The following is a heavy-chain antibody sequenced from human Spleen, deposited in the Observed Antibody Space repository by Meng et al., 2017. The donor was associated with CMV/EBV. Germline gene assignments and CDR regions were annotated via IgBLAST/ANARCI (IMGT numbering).Heavy chain of an antibody. CDR1: GFTFSSYS. D-gene: IGHD6-19*01. J-gene: IGHJ4*02. CDR3: ATVSGGRNTPFDN. Sequence: GGSLRLSCAASGFTFSSYSMNWVRQAPGKGLEWVSSISSSSSYIYYADSVKGRFTISRDNAKDSLYLQMNSLRVEDTAVYYCATVSGGRNTPFDNWGQGTLVTVSS. CDR2: ISSSSSYI. V-gene: IGHV3-21*01.